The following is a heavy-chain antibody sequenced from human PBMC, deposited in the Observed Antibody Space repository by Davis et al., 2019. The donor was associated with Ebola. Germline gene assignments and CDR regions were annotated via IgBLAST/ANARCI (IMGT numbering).Heavy chain of an antibody. Sequence: PGGSLRLSCAASGFTFDDYAMHWVRQAPGKGLEWVSGISWNSGSIGYADSVKGRFTISRDNAKQSLYLEMNSLTPEDTAFYYCVKDWGGGYSGYDGYFDSWGQGTLVSVSS. J-gene: IGHJ4*02. CDR2: ISWNSGSI. CDR1: GFTFDDYA. D-gene: IGHD5-12*01. V-gene: IGHV3-9*01. CDR3: VKDWGGGYSGYDGYFDS.